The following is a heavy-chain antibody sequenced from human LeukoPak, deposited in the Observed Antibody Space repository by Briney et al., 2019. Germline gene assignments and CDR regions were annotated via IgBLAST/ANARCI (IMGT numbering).Heavy chain of an antibody. D-gene: IGHD5-18*01. Sequence: GGSLRLSCAAPGFTFTNYWMHWVRQAPGKGLEYVSGISSNGGSTYYADSVKGRFTISRDNSKNTLYLQMSSLRTEDTAVYYCVKDTARVPGDYWGRGTLVTVSS. CDR1: GFTFTNYW. CDR3: VKDTARVPGDY. J-gene: IGHJ4*02. CDR2: ISSNGGST. V-gene: IGHV3-64D*06.